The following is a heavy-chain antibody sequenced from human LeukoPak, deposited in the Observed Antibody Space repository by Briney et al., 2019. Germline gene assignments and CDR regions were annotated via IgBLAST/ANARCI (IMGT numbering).Heavy chain of an antibody. D-gene: IGHD3-10*01. CDR3: ARSMVRGVKFWFDP. CDR2: IYPGDSDT. Sequence: GESLKISCQGSGYSFTSYWIGWVRQMPGKGLEWMGIIYPGDSDTRYSPSFQGQVTISADKSISTAYLQWSSLEAADTAMYYCARSMVRGVKFWFDPWGQGTLVTVSS. J-gene: IGHJ5*02. CDR1: GYSFTSYW. V-gene: IGHV5-51*01.